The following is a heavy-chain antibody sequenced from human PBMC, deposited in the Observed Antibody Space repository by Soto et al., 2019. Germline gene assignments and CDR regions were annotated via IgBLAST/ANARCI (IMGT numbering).Heavy chain of an antibody. CDR2: INPNSGDT. V-gene: IGHV1-2*02. CDR1: GYTFNDYH. CDR3: ARRRLSTGTDYFDH. Sequence: ASVKVSCKTSGYTFNDYHLHWVRQAPGQGLEWMGSINPNSGDTDYAQRFQGRVTLTRDTSIRTVYMELSILRSDDTAVYYCARRRLSTGTDYFDHWGLGTLVTVSS. D-gene: IGHD1-1*01. J-gene: IGHJ4*02.